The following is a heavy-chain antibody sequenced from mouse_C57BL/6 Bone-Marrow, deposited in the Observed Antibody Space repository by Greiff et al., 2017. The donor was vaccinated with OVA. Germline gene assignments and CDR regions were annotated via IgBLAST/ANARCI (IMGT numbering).Heavy chain of an antibody. CDR3: AIGAYYDYFAY. Sequence: QVQLQQPGAELVKPGASVKVSCKASGYTFTSYWMHWVKQRPGQGLEWIGRIHPSDSDTNYNQKFKGKATLTVDKSSSTAYMQLSSLPSEDSAVYCCAIGAYYDYFAYWGQGTLVTVSA. CDR2: IHPSDSDT. J-gene: IGHJ3*01. CDR1: GYTFTSYW. V-gene: IGHV1-74*01. D-gene: IGHD2-4*01.